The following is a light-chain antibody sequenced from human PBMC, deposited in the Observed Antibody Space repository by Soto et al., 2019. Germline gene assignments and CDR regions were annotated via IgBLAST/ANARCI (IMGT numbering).Light chain of an antibody. V-gene: IGKV1-17*01. CDR1: QNIARY. CDR2: AAS. Sequence: DIRMTQSPSSLSASVGDRVTITCRASQNIARYVNWYQQKPGKAPKLLIHAASNLESGVPSRFSGSGSGTEFTLTISSLQPEDFATYYCLQHNSYPLTFGGGTKVDIK. CDR3: LQHNSYPLT. J-gene: IGKJ4*01.